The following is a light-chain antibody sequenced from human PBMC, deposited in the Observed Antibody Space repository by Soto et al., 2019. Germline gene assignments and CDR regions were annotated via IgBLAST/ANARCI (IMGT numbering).Light chain of an antibody. V-gene: IGLV2-14*01. CDR3: SSYTSSSTPHV. J-gene: IGLJ1*01. CDR1: SSDVGGYNY. CDR2: EVS. Sequence: QSVLTQPASVSGSPGQSITISCTGTSSDVGGYNYVSWYQQHPGKAPKLMIYEVSNRPSGVSNRFSGSKSGNTASLTISGLQAEDEADYYCSSYTSSSTPHVFCTGTKLAAL.